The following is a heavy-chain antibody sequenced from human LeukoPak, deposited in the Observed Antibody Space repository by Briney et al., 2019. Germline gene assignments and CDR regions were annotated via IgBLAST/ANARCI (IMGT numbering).Heavy chain of an antibody. V-gene: IGHV4-39*01. CDR1: GGSISSSSYY. Sequence: PSETLSLTCTVSGGSISSSSYYWGWIRQPPGKGLEWIGSIYYSGSTYYNPSLKSRVTISVDTSKNQFSLKLSSVTAADPAVYYCARLRRGYSGYDYGYYYYMDVWGKGTTVTVSS. J-gene: IGHJ6*03. D-gene: IGHD5-12*01. CDR2: IYYSGST. CDR3: ARLRRGYSGYDYGYYYYMDV.